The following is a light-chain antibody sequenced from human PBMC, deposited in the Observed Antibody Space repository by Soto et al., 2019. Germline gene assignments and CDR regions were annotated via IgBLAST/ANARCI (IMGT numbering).Light chain of an antibody. J-gene: IGKJ5*01. Sequence: DIQLTQSPSSLSASIGDRVTIICRASQSISGYLNWYQQKPGKAPKPLIYAASSLQSGVPSRFSGSESGTDFTLTITSLQPEDFATYYCQQCYSNPITVGQGTRLESK. V-gene: IGKV1-39*01. CDR2: AAS. CDR3: QQCYSNPIT. CDR1: QSISGY.